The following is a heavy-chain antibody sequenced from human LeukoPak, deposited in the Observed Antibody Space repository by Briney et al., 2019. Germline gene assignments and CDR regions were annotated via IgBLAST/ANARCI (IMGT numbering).Heavy chain of an antibody. CDR2: IYYSGST. V-gene: IGHV4-39*01. Sequence: SETLSLTCTVSGGSISSSSYYWGWIRQPPGKGLEWIGSIYYSGSTYHNPSLKSRVTISVDTSKNQFSLKLSSVTAADTAVYYCGSCYPAFDIWGQGTMVTVSS. CDR3: GSCYPAFDI. J-gene: IGHJ3*02. CDR1: GGSISSSSYY. D-gene: IGHD2-15*01.